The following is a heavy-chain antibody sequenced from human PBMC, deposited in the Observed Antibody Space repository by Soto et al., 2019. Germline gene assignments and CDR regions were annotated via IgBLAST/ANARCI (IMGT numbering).Heavy chain of an antibody. CDR3: ARDQEAGTLMGSFDY. D-gene: IGHD6-13*01. CDR2: ISYDGSNK. J-gene: IGHJ4*02. CDR1: GFTFSSYA. Sequence: GGSLRLSCAASGFTFSSYAMHWVRQAPGKGLEWVAVISYDGSNKYYADSVKGRFTISRDNSKNTLYLQMNSLRAEDTAVYYCARDQEAGTLMGSFDYWGQGTLVTVSS. V-gene: IGHV3-30-3*01.